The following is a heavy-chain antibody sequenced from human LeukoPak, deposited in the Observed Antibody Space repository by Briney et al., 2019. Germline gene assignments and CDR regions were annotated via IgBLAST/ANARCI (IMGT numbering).Heavy chain of an antibody. J-gene: IGHJ4*02. D-gene: IGHD6-19*01. CDR1: GGSVNTYY. Sequence: PSETLSLTCSVSGGSVNTYYWSWVRQSAGKGLEWIGRISITEGTNYNPSLKSRVSMSVDASKNQVSLKLGSVTAADTAVYYCARLRRDINDWYADDCWGQGTLVTVSS. CDR2: ISITEGT. V-gene: IGHV4-4*07. CDR3: ARLRRDINDWYADDC.